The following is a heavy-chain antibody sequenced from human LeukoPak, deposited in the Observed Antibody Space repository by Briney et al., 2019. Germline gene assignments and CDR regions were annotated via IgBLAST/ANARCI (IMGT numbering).Heavy chain of an antibody. D-gene: IGHD6-19*01. CDR1: GFTFSGFA. Sequence: PGGSLRLSCAASGFTFSGFAIYWVRQAPGKGLWWVSGISGIGGSTHYADSVKGRFTISRDNSKNTVYLQMNSLRAEDMAVYYCAKTTTGYSSGRFPGWPVDYWGQGTLVTVSS. V-gene: IGHV3-23*01. CDR3: AKTTTGYSSGRFPGWPVDY. CDR2: ISGIGGST. J-gene: IGHJ4*02.